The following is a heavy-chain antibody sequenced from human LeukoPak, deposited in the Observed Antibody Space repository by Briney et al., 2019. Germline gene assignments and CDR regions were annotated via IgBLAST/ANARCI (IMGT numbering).Heavy chain of an antibody. V-gene: IGHV4-39*02. CDR1: GGSISSSSYY. J-gene: IGHJ5*02. D-gene: IGHD5-18*01. CDR2: IYYSGST. Sequence: SXTXSLTCTVSGGSISSSSYYWGWIRQPPGKGLEWIGSIYYSGSTYYNPSLKSRVTISVDTSKNQFSLKLSSVTAADTAVYYCARESGYSYGSPFDPWGQGTLVTVSS. CDR3: ARESGYSYGSPFDP.